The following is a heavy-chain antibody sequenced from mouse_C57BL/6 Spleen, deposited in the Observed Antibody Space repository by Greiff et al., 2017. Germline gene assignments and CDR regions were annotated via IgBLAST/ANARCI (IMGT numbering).Heavy chain of an antibody. Sequence: QVQLKQSGPELVKPGASVKISCKASGYAFSSSWMNWVKQRPGKGLEWIGRIYPGDGDTNYNGKFKGKATLTADKSSSTAYMQLSSLTSEDSAVYFCARFYDGYYAWFAYWGQGTLVTVSA. V-gene: IGHV1-82*01. CDR1: GYAFSSSW. CDR3: ARFYDGYYAWFAY. J-gene: IGHJ3*01. CDR2: IYPGDGDT. D-gene: IGHD2-3*01.